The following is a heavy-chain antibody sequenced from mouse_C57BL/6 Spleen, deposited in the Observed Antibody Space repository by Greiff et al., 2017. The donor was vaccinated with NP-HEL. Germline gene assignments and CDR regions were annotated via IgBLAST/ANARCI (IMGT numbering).Heavy chain of an antibody. J-gene: IGHJ2*01. CDR3: ARDYYSNYYYFDY. CDR2: INPSNGGT. V-gene: IGHV1-53*01. D-gene: IGHD2-5*01. Sequence: VQLQQSGTELVKPGASVKLSCKASGYTFTSYWMHWVKQRPGQGLEWIGNINPSNGGTNYNEKFKSKATLTVDKSSSTAYMQLSSLTSEDSAVYYCARDYYSNYYYFDYWGQGTTLTVSS. CDR1: GYTFTSYW.